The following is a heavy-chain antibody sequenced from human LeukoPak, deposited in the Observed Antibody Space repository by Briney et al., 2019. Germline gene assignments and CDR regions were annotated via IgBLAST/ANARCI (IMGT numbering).Heavy chain of an antibody. J-gene: IGHJ4*02. D-gene: IGHD2-21*02. CDR3: AKDERWRRSDFHGGFDY. CDR1: GFXFSSYG. CDR2: ISYDGTTK. V-gene: IGHV3-30*18. Sequence: GGSLRLSCGASGFXFSSYGMHWVRQAPGKGLEWVAFISYDGTTKYYADSVEGRFTISRDNSKNTLYVQMNSLRAEDTAVYYCAKDERWRRSDFHGGFDYWGQGALVTVSS.